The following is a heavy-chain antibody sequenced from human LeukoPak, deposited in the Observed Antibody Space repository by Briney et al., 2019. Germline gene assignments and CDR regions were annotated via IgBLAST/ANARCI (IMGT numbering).Heavy chain of an antibody. CDR1: GGSFSGYY. V-gene: IGHV4-34*01. Sequence: SETLSLTCAVYGGSFSGYYWSWIRQPPGKGLEWIGEINHSGSTNYNPSLKSRVTISVDTSKNQFSLKLSSVTAADTAVYYCARGSGGSGSYSSNRFDPWGQGTLVTVSS. CDR2: INHSGST. D-gene: IGHD3-10*01. J-gene: IGHJ5*02. CDR3: ARGSGGSGSYSSNRFDP.